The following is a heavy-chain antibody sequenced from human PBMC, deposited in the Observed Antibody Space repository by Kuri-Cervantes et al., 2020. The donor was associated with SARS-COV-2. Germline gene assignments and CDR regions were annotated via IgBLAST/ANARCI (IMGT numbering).Heavy chain of an antibody. J-gene: IGHJ4*02. CDR1: GFTFSSYA. Sequence: GESPMIYCAASGFTFSSYAMHWVRQAPGKGLEWVAVISYDGSNKYYADSVQGRFTISRDNSKNTLYLQMNSLRAEDTAVYYCARGEGSRWAYWGQGTPVTVSS. CDR2: ISYDGSNK. CDR3: ARGEGSRWAY. V-gene: IGHV3-30*04. D-gene: IGHD6-13*01.